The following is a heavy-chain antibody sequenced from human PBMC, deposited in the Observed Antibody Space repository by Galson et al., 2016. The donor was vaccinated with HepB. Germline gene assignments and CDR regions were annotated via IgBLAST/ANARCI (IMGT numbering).Heavy chain of an antibody. V-gene: IGHV3-48*02. J-gene: IGHJ4*02. CDR1: GFTFSNYW. Sequence: SLRLSCAASGFTFSNYWMHWVRQAPGKGLVWVSYISSGSSAIYYADSVKGRFTISRDNAKNSLYLQMNSLRDEDTAIYFCARDGNHGYDMDYWGQGTLVTVSS. CDR3: ARDGNHGYDMDY. D-gene: IGHD1-14*01. CDR2: ISSGSSAI.